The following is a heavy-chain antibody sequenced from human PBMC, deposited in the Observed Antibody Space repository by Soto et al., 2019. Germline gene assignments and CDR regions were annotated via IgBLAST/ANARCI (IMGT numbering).Heavy chain of an antibody. Sequence: GGSLRLSCAASGFTFSSYAMHWVRQAPGKGLEWVAVISYDGSNKYYADSVKGRFTISRENSKNTLYLQMNSLRAEDTAVYYCARDEGSGWPPSGSDPDYWGQGTLVTVSS. CDR1: GFTFSSYA. D-gene: IGHD6-19*01. J-gene: IGHJ4*02. V-gene: IGHV3-30-3*01. CDR2: ISYDGSNK. CDR3: ARDEGSGWPPSGSDPDY.